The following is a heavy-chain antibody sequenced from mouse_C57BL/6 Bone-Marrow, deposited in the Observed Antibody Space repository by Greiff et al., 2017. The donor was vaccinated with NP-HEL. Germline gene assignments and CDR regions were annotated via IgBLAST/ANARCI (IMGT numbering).Heavy chain of an antibody. Sequence: QVQLQQPGAELVKPGASVKMSCKASGYTFTSYWITWVKQRPGQGLEWIGDIYPGSGSTNYNEKFKSKATLTVDTSSSTAYMQLSSLTSEDSAVYYCAITRRITTVAPYFDYWGQGTTLTVSS. CDR2: IYPGSGST. CDR1: GYTFTSYW. D-gene: IGHD1-1*01. V-gene: IGHV1-55*01. CDR3: AITRRITTVAPYFDY. J-gene: IGHJ2*01.